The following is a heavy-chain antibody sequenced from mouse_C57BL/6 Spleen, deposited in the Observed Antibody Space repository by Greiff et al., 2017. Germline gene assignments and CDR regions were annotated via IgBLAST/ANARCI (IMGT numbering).Heavy chain of an antibody. V-gene: IGHV1-53*01. CDR2: INPSHGGP. Sequence: QVQLQQPGTELVKPGASVTLSCKASGYTFTSYWMHWVKQRPGQGLEWIGNINPSHGGPNYNEKFKSQATLTVDKSSSTDSMKLRRLPSEDSAVSDGERGGEREAQAKRAWMDDWGQGTMVTVSA. D-gene: IGHD3-2*02. CDR1: GYTFTSYW. J-gene: IGHJ3*01. CDR3: ERGGEREAQAKRAWMDD.